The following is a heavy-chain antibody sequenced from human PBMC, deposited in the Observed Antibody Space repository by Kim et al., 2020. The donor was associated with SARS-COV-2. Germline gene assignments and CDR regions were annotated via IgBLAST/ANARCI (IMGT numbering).Heavy chain of an antibody. V-gene: IGHV1-3*01. CDR2: INAGNGNT. D-gene: IGHD3-10*01. CDR1: GYTFTSYA. Sequence: ASVKVSCKASGYTFTSYAMHWVRQAPGQRLEWMGWINAGNGNTKYSQKFQGRVTITRDTSASTAYMELSSLRSEDTAVYYCARGGRYYYGSGSSYYYYGMDGWGQGTTVTVSS. CDR3: ARGGRYYYGSGSSYYYYGMDG. J-gene: IGHJ6*02.